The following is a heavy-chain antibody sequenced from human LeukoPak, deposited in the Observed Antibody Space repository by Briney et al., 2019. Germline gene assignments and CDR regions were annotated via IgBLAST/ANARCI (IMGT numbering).Heavy chain of an antibody. J-gene: IGHJ4*02. CDR1: GFTFSSYW. CDR2: IKSKTDGGTA. CDR3: AASYFVSGSYWTFDY. Sequence: GGSLRLSCAASGFTFSSYWMHWVRQAPGKGLEWVGRIKSKTDGGTADYAAPVRDRFTISRDDSKNTLFLQMNSLKTEDTAVYYCAASYFVSGSYWTFDYWGQGNLVTVSS. V-gene: IGHV3-15*01. D-gene: IGHD3-10*01.